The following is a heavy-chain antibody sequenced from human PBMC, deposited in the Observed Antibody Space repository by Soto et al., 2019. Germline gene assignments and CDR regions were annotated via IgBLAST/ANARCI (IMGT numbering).Heavy chain of an antibody. V-gene: IGHV3-72*01. J-gene: IGHJ3*02. CDR3: ARDLFGGVIGEDAFDI. CDR1: GFTFSDHY. Sequence: PGGSLRLSCAASGFTFSDHYMDWVRQAPGKGLEWVGRTRNKANSYTTEYAASVKGRFTISRDDSKNSLYLQMNSLKTEDTAVYYCARDLFGGVIGEDAFDIWGQGTMVTVSS. CDR2: TRNKANSYTT. D-gene: IGHD3-16*01.